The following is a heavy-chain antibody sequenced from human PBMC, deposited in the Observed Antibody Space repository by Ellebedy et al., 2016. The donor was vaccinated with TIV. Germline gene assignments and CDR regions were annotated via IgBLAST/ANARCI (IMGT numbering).Heavy chain of an antibody. CDR1: GFTFSSYW. CDR2: INSDGSST. V-gene: IGHV3-74*01. Sequence: PGGSLRLSCAASGFTFSSYWMHWVRQAPGKGLVWVSLINSDGSSTSYADSVKGRFTISRDNAKNTLYLQMNSLRAEDTAVYYCARNRYCNRGNCYALGYWGQGTLVTVSS. D-gene: IGHD2-15*01. J-gene: IGHJ4*02. CDR3: ARNRYCNRGNCYALGY.